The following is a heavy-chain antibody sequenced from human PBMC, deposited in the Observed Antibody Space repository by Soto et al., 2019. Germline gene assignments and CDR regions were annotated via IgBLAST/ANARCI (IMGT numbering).Heavy chain of an antibody. D-gene: IGHD1-26*01. Sequence: EVHLVESGGDLVQPGGSLRLSCAASGFTFNNYWMTWVRQAPGKGLEWVANIKEDGSEKHYLDSVKGRFTISRDNAKNSLHLQMNTLRAEDTAVYYCASEGAIPQGIDYWGQGTLATVSS. CDR2: IKEDGSEK. CDR3: ASEGAIPQGIDY. V-gene: IGHV3-7*03. CDR1: GFTFNNYW. J-gene: IGHJ4*02.